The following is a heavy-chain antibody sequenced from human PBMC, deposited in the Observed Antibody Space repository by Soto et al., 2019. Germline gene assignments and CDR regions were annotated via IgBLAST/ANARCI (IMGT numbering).Heavy chain of an antibody. D-gene: IGHD3-9*01. J-gene: IGHJ4*02. Sequence: EVQLLESGGGLVQPGGSLRLSCAASGFTFSTFDMSWVRQAPGKGLEWVSAILGSTGNTSYADSVKGRFTISKDNSENTLFLHMNSLRPEDTALYYCTKGAWLDYWGQGMLVTVSS. V-gene: IGHV3-23*01. CDR2: ILGSTGNT. CDR1: GFTFSTFD. CDR3: TKGAWLDY.